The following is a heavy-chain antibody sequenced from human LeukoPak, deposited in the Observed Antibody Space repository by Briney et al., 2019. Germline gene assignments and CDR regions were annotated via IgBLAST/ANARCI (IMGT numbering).Heavy chain of an antibody. Sequence: ASVKVSCKASGYTFTSYAMHWVRQAPGQRLEWMGWINAGNGNTKYSQKFQGRVTITRDTSASTAYMELSSLRSEDTAVYYCARVYSSSWYGDYFDYWGQGTLVTVSS. CDR1: GYTFTSYA. J-gene: IGHJ4*02. CDR3: ARVYSSSWYGDYFDY. CDR2: INAGNGNT. V-gene: IGHV1-3*01. D-gene: IGHD6-13*01.